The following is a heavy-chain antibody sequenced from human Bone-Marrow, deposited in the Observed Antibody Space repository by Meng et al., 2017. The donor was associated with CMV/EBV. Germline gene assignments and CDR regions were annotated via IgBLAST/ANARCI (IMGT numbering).Heavy chain of an antibody. CDR2: IHYNENS. D-gene: IGHD3-16*01. CDR3: ARHRGQLPYYYYGLDV. Sequence: DSVSNTEYYWNWIRQSPGKGLEWIGLIHYNENSDYNPSLENRVTISIDASKNHFSLTFNSVTAADTAVYYCARHRGQLPYYYYGLDVWGQGTMVTVSS. J-gene: IGHJ6*02. V-gene: IGHV4-61*07. CDR1: DSVSNTEYY.